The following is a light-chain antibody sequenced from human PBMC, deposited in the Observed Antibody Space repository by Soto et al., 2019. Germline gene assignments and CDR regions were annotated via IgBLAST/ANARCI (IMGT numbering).Light chain of an antibody. CDR3: LQANSLPLT. CDR1: QDIRND. CDR2: GAS. V-gene: IGKV1-6*01. J-gene: IGKJ4*01. Sequence: AIQMTRSTSSLSASVRDRVTIACLASQDIRNDLGWYQHKPGKAPKLLIYGASALHDGVPSRFSGSGSGTDFTLTISSLQPEDFATYYCLQANSLPLTFGGGTKVDI.